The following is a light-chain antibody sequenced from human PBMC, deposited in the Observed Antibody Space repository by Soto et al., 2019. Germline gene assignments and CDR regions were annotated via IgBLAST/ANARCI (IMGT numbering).Light chain of an antibody. Sequence: QSALTQPASVSGSPGQSITISCPGTSSDVGGYNYVSWYQQHPGKAPKLMIYEVSNRPSGVSNRFAGSKSGNTASLTSSGLQAEDEADYYCSSYTSSSTLVFGGGTKLTVL. CDR1: SSDVGGYNY. CDR3: SSYTSSSTLV. V-gene: IGLV2-14*01. J-gene: IGLJ2*01. CDR2: EVS.